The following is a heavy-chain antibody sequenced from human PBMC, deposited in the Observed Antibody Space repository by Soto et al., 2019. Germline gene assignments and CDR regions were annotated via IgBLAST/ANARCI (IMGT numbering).Heavy chain of an antibody. J-gene: IGHJ4*02. CDR3: ASTMQHLVRGTVDY. Sequence: GGFLRLSCTASGFIFNNSTMNWVRQAPGKGLEWVSSISSGSDFIDYADSLKGRFTISRDNVKNSLFLQMHSLRPGDTAVYYCASTMQHLVRGTVDYWGQGTLVTVSS. V-gene: IGHV3-21*01. CDR2: ISSGSDFI. D-gene: IGHD6-13*01. CDR1: GFIFNNST.